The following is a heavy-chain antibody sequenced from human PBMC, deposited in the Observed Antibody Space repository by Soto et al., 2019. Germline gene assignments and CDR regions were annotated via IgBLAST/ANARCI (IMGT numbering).Heavy chain of an antibody. CDR1: VYTFSKYG. D-gene: IGHD2-2*01. V-gene: IGHV1-18*01. CDR2: ISAFNGHT. J-gene: IGHJ3*02. Sequence: QVQLVQSGAEVKKPGASVKVSCKTSVYTFSKYGINWVRQAPGQGLECMGWISAFNGHTDYSQRLQGKVAMAKDTSQSTVYMELRSLRSADTAVYYCARLRHVVIPAASPDGFDIWGQGTLVTVSS. CDR3: ARLRHVVIPAASPDGFDI.